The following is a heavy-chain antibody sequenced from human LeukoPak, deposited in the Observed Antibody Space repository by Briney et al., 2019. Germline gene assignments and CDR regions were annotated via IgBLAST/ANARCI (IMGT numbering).Heavy chain of an antibody. J-gene: IGHJ3*02. D-gene: IGHD5-12*01. CDR2: IYHSGST. CDR1: GGSISSGGYS. CDR3: ARRDSGYDRYAFDI. V-gene: IGHV4-30-2*01. Sequence: SETLSLTCAVSGGSISSGGYSWSWIRQPPGKGLEWIGYIYHSGSTYYNPSLKSRVTISVDRSKNQFSLKLSSVTAADTAVYYCARRDSGYDRYAFDIWGQGTMVTVSS.